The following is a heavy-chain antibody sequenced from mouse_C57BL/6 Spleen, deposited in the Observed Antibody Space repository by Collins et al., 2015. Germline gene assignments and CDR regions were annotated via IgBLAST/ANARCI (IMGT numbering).Heavy chain of an antibody. CDR3: TGSDGAAGDFDY. D-gene: IGHD3-3*01. V-gene: IGHV1-15*01. CDR1: GYTFTDYE. CDR2: IDPETGGT. J-gene: IGHJ2*01. Sequence: VQLQQSGPELVKPGASVKISCKASGYTFTDYEMHWVKQTPVHGLEWIGAIDPETGGTAYNQKFKGKAILTADKSSSTAYMELRSLTSEDSAVYYCTGSDGAAGDFDYWGQGTTLTVSS.